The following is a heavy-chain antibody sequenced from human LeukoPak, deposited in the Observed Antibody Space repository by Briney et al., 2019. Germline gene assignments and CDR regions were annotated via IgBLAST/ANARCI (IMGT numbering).Heavy chain of an antibody. Sequence: GASVNVSCKASGYTFTSYAMHWVRQAPGQRLEWMGWINAGNGNTKYSQKFQGRVTITRDTSASTAYMELSSLRSEDTAVYYCARSPEWVRGVFDYWGQGTLVTVSS. J-gene: IGHJ4*02. V-gene: IGHV1-3*01. CDR2: INAGNGNT. CDR1: GYTFTSYA. CDR3: ARSPEWVRGVFDY. D-gene: IGHD3-10*01.